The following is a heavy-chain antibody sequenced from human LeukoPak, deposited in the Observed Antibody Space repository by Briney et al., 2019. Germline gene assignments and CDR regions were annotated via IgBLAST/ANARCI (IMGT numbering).Heavy chain of an antibody. Sequence: SETLSLTCTVSGGSIGSSSYYWGWIRQPPGKGLEWIGSMSYSGSSYYNPSLKSRVTISLDTSKDQFSLKLTSVTAADTAVYYCVVVPLAVRGIFDYWGQGTLVTVSS. V-gene: IGHV4-39*07. CDR2: MSYSGSS. D-gene: IGHD6-19*01. CDR1: GGSIGSSSYY. J-gene: IGHJ4*02. CDR3: VVVPLAVRGIFDY.